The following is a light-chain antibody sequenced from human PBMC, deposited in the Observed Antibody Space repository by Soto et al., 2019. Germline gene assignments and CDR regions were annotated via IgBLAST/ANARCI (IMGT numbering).Light chain of an antibody. J-gene: IGKJ1*01. V-gene: IGKV3-20*01. CDR2: GAS. CDR1: QSISSNY. Sequence: EIVLTQSPGTLSLSPGERATLSCRASQSISSNYLAWYQQKTGQAPRLLIYGASRRATGITDRFSGSGSETDFALTISRLEPEDVAVYSCHHYSRSPPLAFGQGTKV. CDR3: HHYSRSPPLA.